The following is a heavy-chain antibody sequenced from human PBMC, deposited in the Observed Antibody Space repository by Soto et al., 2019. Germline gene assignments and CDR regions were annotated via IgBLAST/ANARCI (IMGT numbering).Heavy chain of an antibody. CDR1: GFTFSSNG. CDR2: VSYDGSKT. J-gene: IGHJ5*01. CDR3: ARWVGGSMYDNSGKYDS. D-gene: IGHD3-22*01. Sequence: QVQLVESGGGVVQPGRSLRLTCAASGFTFSSNGMHWVRQAPGKGLEWVALVSYDGSKTYYADSVRGRFTISRDNSENTRYLQMNSLRAEDTAVYYCARWVGGSMYDNSGKYDSWGQGTLVTVSS. V-gene: IGHV3-30*03.